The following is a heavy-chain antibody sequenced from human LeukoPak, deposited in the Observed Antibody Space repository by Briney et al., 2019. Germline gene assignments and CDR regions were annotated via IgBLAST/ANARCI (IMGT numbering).Heavy chain of an antibody. D-gene: IGHD2-2*01. CDR1: GFTFSSYA. V-gene: IGHV3-23*01. Sequence: GGSLRLSCAASGFTFSSYAMTWVRQAPGKGLEWVSGIGASGTYYADSVKGRFTISRDNSKNTLYLQMNSLRAEDTAVYYCAKDRRVVPAATFDYWGQGTLVTVSS. CDR3: AKDRRVVPAATFDY. J-gene: IGHJ4*02. CDR2: IGASGT.